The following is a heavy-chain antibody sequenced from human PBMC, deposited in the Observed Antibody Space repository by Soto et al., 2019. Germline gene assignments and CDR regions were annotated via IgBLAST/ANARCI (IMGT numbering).Heavy chain of an antibody. Sequence: GASVKVSCKASGYTFTSYGISWVRQAPGQGLEWKGWISAYNGNTNYAQKLQGRVTMTTDTSTSTAYMELRSLRSDDTALYYCARDGVAAAGSGAFDIWGQGTMVTVSS. D-gene: IGHD6-13*01. CDR3: ARDGVAAAGSGAFDI. V-gene: IGHV1-18*01. CDR1: GYTFTSYG. J-gene: IGHJ3*02. CDR2: ISAYNGNT.